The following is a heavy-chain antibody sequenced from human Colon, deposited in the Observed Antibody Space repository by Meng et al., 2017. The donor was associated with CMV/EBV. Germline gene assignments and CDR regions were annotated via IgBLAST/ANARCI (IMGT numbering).Heavy chain of an antibody. CDR1: GFTFRSNS. D-gene: IGHD5-24*01. Sequence: GESLKISCAASGFTFRSNSMTWVRQTPGKGLEWVSSISGSGDNTYYADSVKGRFTISRDNSKNTLYLQMNSLRAEDTAVYYCARMGLDYYYYGMDVWGQGTTVTVSS. J-gene: IGHJ6*02. CDR3: ARMGLDYYYYGMDV. CDR2: ISGSGDNT. V-gene: IGHV3-23*01.